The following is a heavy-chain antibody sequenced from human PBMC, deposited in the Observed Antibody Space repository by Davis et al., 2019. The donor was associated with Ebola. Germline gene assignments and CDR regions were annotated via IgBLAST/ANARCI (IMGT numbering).Heavy chain of an antibody. V-gene: IGHV1-46*01. J-gene: IGHJ6*02. CDR2: INPSGGST. CDR3: ARGAYAHYFEGMDV. D-gene: IGHD4-17*01. CDR1: GYTFTSYY. Sequence: ASVKVSCKASGYTFTSYYMHWVRQAPGQGLEWMGIINPSGGSTSYAQKFQGRVTMTTDTSTSTAYMELRSLRSDETAVYYCARGAYAHYFEGMDVWGQGTTVTVSS.